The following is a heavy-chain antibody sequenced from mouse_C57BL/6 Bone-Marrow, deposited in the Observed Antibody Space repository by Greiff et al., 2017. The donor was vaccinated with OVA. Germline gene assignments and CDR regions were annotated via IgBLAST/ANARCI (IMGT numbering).Heavy chain of an antibody. CDR2: IDPENGDT. J-gene: IGHJ2*01. CDR3: TTSYYGNYFDY. Sequence: EVQLQQSGAELVRPGASVKLSCTASGFNIKDDYMHWVKQRPEQGLEWIGWIDPENGDTEYASKFQGKATITAYTSSNTAYLQLSSLTSEDTAVYYCTTSYYGNYFDYWGQGTTLTVSS. CDR1: GFNIKDDY. V-gene: IGHV14-4*01. D-gene: IGHD2-10*01.